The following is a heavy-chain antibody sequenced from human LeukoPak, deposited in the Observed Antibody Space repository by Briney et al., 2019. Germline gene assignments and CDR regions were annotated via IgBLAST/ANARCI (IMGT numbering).Heavy chain of an antibody. CDR1: GGSISSYH. CDR2: IYYSGST. V-gene: IGHV4-59*01. D-gene: IGHD2-2*01. CDR3: ARDYCSSTSCQLDY. Sequence: SETLSLTCTVSGGSISSYHWSWIRQPPGKGLEWIGYIYYSGSTNYNPSLKSRVTISVDTSKNQFSLKLSSVTAADTAVYYCARDYCSSTSCQLDYRGQGTLVTVSS. J-gene: IGHJ4*02.